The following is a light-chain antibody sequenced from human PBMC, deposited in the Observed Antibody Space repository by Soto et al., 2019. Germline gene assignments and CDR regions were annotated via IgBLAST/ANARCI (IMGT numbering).Light chain of an antibody. CDR1: QSVIRSY. J-gene: IGKJ1*01. CDR3: QQYGNAPPWT. V-gene: IGKV3-20*01. CDR2: GAS. Sequence: EIVLTQSPGTVSLSPGERATLSCRASQSVIRSYLAWYQQKPGQAPRLLIYGASSRATGIPDRFSGSGAGTDCSLTISRLQPEDFAVYYCQQYGNAPPWTFRQGTKVHIK.